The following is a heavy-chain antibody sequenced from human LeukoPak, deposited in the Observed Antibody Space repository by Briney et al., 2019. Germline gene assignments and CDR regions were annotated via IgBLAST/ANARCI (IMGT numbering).Heavy chain of an antibody. CDR2: IKSKTDGGTT. CDR3: TTDVLTGYYDSSGYSGIDY. CDR1: GFTFSSYW. V-gene: IGHV3-15*01. J-gene: IGHJ4*02. Sequence: PGGSLRLSXAASGFTFSSYWMSWVRQAPGKGLEWVGRIKSKTDGGTTDYAAPVKGRFTISRDDSKNTLYLQMNSLKTEDTAVYYCTTDVLTGYYDSSGYSGIDYWGQRTLVTVSS. D-gene: IGHD3-22*01.